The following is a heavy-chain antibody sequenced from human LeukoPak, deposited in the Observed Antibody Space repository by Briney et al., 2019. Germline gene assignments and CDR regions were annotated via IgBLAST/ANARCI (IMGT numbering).Heavy chain of an antibody. CDR3: ARLGSSWSIDY. Sequence: GGSLRLSCAASGFTFNTHGMHWVRQAPGKGLEWVAVIWYDGSNKYYADSVKGRFTISRDSSKDTLFLQMNTLRAEDTGVYYCARLGSSWSIDYWGQGTLVTVSS. D-gene: IGHD6-13*01. CDR2: IWYDGSNK. J-gene: IGHJ4*02. CDR1: GFTFNTHG. V-gene: IGHV3-33*01.